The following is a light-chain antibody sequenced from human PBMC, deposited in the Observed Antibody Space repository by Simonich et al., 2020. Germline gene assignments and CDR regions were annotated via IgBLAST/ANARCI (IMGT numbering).Light chain of an antibody. CDR2: EVS. CDR1: QSLLHSDGKTY. J-gene: IGKJ4*01. CDR3: MQSIQLPLT. Sequence: DIVMTQTPLSLSVTPGQPASIYCKSSQSLLHSDGKTYLYWYLQKPGQSPQLLIYEVSNLFSGVPDRVSGSGSGTDCTLKISRVEAEDVGVYYCMQSIQLPLTFGGGTKVEIK. V-gene: IGKV2D-29*02.